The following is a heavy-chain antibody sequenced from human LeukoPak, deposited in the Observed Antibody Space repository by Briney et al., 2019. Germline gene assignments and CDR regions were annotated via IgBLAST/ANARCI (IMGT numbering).Heavy chain of an antibody. V-gene: IGHV1-3*01. D-gene: IGHD2-21*01. Sequence: EASVKVSCKASGYTFTNYAMHWVRLAPGQRLQWMGWINLVNGNTKYSQYFEGRVTMTRDTSASTVYMELSSLRPDDTAVYYCARGRGTIGSNRDFYFYYYMDIWGNGTTVTVSS. CDR2: INLVNGNT. CDR3: ARGRGTIGSNRDFYFYYYMDI. CDR1: GYTFTNYA. J-gene: IGHJ6*03.